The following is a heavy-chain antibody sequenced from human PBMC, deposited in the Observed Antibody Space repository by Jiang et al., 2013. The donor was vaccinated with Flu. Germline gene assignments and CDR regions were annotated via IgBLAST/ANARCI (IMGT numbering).Heavy chain of an antibody. V-gene: IGHV4-39*01. J-gene: IGHJ4*02. CDR2: IYYSGST. Sequence: GPGLVKPSETLSLTCTVSGGSISSSSYYWGWIRQPPGKGLEWIGSIYYSGSTYYNPSLKSRVTISVDTSKNQFSLKLSSVTAADTAVYYCARPRRGSWFPFDYWGQGNPGHRLL. CDR3: ARPRRGSWFPFDY. D-gene: IGHD6-13*01. CDR1: GGSISSSSYY.